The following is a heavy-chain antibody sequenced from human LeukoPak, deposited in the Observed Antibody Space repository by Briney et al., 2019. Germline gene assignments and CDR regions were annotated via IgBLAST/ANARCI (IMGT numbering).Heavy chain of an antibody. CDR1: GGSFSVYY. V-gene: IGHV4-34*01. CDR3: ARSYGSGSYEYYFDY. Sequence: SETLSLTCAVYGGSFSVYYWSWIRQPPGKGLEWIGEINHSGSTNYNPSLKSRVTISVDTSKNQFSLKLSSVTAADTAVYYCARSYGSGSYEYYFDYWGQGTLVTVSS. CDR2: INHSGST. D-gene: IGHD3-10*01. J-gene: IGHJ4*02.